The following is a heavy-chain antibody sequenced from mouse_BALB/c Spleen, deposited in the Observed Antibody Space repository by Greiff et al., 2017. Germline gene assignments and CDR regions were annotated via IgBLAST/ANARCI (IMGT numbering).Heavy chain of an antibody. V-gene: IGHV5-17*02. D-gene: IGHD2-3*01. CDR2: ISSGSSTI. Sequence: EVMLVESGGGLVQPGGSRKLSCAASGFTFSSFGMHWIRQAPEKGLEWVAYISSGSSTIYYADTVKGRFTISRDNPKNTLFLQMTSLRSEDTAMYYCARSGLLRYYYAMDYWGQGTSVTVSS. CDR1: GFTFSSFG. J-gene: IGHJ4*01. CDR3: ARSGLLRYYYAMDY.